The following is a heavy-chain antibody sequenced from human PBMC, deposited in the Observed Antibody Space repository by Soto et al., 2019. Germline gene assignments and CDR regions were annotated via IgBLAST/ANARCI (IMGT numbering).Heavy chain of an antibody. CDR1: GGSISIGVYY. CDR2: TYHTGST. V-gene: IGHV4-31*03. J-gene: IGHJ4*02. CDR3: ARIGNPDASLYFDY. Sequence: VQLQESGPGLVKPSQTLSLTCTVSGGSISIGVYYWNWIRQHPGKGLEWFGYTYHTGSTYYNPSLESRVTISADPAKNQCSLQLSSVTAADTAMYYCARIGNPDASLYFDYWGQGALVNVSS.